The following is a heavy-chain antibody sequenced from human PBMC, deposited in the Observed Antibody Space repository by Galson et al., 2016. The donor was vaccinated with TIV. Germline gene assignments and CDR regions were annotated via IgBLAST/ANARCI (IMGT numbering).Heavy chain of an antibody. J-gene: IGHJ4*02. CDR3: ARLGITMIVGD. D-gene: IGHD3-22*01. Sequence: SLRLSCAASGFTFSSYGMYWVRQAPGKGLEWVAVIWYDGNNKYYADSVKGRFTISRDNSKNTLYLQRNSLRAEDTAVYFCARLGITMIVGDWGQGTLVTVSS. CDR1: GFTFSSYG. CDR2: IWYDGNNK. V-gene: IGHV3-33*07.